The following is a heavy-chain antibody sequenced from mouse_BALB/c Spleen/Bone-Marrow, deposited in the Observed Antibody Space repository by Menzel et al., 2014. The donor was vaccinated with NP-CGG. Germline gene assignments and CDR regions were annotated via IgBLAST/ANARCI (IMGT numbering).Heavy chain of an antibody. D-gene: IGHD2-2*01. J-gene: IGHJ4*01. CDR3: ARQRGYAYAMDY. CDR1: GFAFSGND. CDR2: ISSGGGST. V-gene: IGHV5-12-1*01. Sequence: DVKLVESGGGLVKPGGSLKLSCAASGFAFSGNDMSWVRQTPEKRLEWVAYISSGGGSTYYPDTVKGRFTISRDNAKNTLCLQMNSLKSEDTAMYYCARQRGYAYAMDYWGQGTSVTVSS.